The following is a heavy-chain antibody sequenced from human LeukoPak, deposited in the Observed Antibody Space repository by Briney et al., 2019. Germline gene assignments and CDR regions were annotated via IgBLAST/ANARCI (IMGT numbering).Heavy chain of an antibody. V-gene: IGHV3-7*03. Sequence: PGGSLRLSCAASGFTFSSYWMSWVRQAPGKGLEWVANIKQDGSEKYYVDSVKGRFTISRDNSKNTLYLQMNSLRAEDTAVYYCAKDLRPYYDSSGYDLGDAFDIWGQGTMVTVSS. CDR1: GFTFSSYW. CDR2: IKQDGSEK. D-gene: IGHD3-22*01. CDR3: AKDLRPYYDSSGYDLGDAFDI. J-gene: IGHJ3*02.